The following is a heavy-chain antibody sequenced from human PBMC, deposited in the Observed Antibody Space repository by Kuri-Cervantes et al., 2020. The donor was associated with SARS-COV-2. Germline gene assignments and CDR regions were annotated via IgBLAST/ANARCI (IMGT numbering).Heavy chain of an antibody. D-gene: IGHD2-2*01. CDR3: ARPYCTTTTCYDGTFDS. CDR2: TIPLFGTT. Sequence: SVKVSCKASGGTFSSYAVIWVRQSPGQGLEWMWRTIPLFGTTIYAQKFRGRVTLTADKSTNTAYMELSSLRSEDTAIYYCARPYCTTTTCYDGTFDSWGQGTLVTVSS. V-gene: IGHV1-69*06. J-gene: IGHJ4*02. CDR1: GGTFSSYA.